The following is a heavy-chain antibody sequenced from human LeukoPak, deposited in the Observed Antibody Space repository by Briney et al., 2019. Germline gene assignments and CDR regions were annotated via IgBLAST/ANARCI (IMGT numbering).Heavy chain of an antibody. D-gene: IGHD6-19*01. J-gene: IGHJ4*02. Sequence: PSETLSLTCAVYGGSFSGYYWSWIRQPPGKGLEWIGEINHSGSTNYNPPLKSRVTISVDTSKNQFSLKLSSVTAADTAVYYCARGLGYSSGWYFDYWGQGTLVTVSS. V-gene: IGHV4-34*01. CDR3: ARGLGYSSGWYFDY. CDR2: INHSGST. CDR1: GGSFSGYY.